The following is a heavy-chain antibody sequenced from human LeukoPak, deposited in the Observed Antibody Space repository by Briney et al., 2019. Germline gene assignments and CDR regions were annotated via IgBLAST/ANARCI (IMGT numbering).Heavy chain of an antibody. CDR3: ASSYGSHDY. CDR1: GGSISSSSYY. V-gene: IGHV4-39*07. CDR2: IYYSGST. J-gene: IGHJ4*02. D-gene: IGHD5-18*01. Sequence: SETLSLTCTVSGGSISSSSYYWGWIRQPPGKGLEWIGSIYYSGSTYYNPSLKSRVTISVDTSKNQFSLKLSSVTAADTAVYYCASSYGSHDYWGQGTLVTVSS.